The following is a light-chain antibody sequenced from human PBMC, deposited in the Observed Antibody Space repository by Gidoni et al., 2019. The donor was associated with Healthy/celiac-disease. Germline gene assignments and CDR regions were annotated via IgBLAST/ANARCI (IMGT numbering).Light chain of an antibody. CDR3: QVWDSSSDHRV. CDR2: DDS. V-gene: IGLV3-21*02. CDR1: NMGSKS. J-gene: IGLJ1*01. Sequence: SYVLTQPPSESLAPGPTARITCGGNNMGSKSVHWNQQKPGQAPVLVVYDDSDRPSGIPERFSGSNSGNTATLTISRVEAGDEADYYCQVWDSSSDHRVFGTGTKVTVL.